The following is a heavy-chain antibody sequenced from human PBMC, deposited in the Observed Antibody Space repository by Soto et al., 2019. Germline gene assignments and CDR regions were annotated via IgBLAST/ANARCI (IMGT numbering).Heavy chain of an antibody. CDR2: ISGSGGST. CDR3: AKDPWATMIVVVTLFDY. CDR1: GFNFISYA. Sequence: GGSLRLSCTASGFNFISYAMSWVRQATGKGLEWVSAISGSGGSTYYADSVKGRFTISRDNSKNTLYLQMNSLRAEDTAVYYCAKDPWATMIVVVTLFDYWGQGTLVTVSS. V-gene: IGHV3-23*01. D-gene: IGHD3-22*01. J-gene: IGHJ4*02.